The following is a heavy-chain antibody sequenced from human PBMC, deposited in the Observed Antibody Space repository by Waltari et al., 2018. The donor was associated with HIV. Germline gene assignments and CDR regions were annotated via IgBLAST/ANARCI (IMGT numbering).Heavy chain of an antibody. V-gene: IGHV5-51*03. CDR1: GYSFTSYW. CDR2: IYPGDSDT. Sequence: EVQLVQSGAEVKKPGESLKIACKGSGYSFTSYWIGWVRPMPGKGLEWMGIIYPGDSDTRYSPSFQGQVTISADKSISTAYLQWSSLKASDTAMYYCARADCSSTSCYSRADGMDVWGQGTTVTVSS. CDR3: ARADCSSTSCYSRADGMDV. J-gene: IGHJ6*02. D-gene: IGHD2-2*02.